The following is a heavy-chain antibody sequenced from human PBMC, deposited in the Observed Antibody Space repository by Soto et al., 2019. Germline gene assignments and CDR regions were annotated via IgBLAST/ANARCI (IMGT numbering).Heavy chain of an antibody. CDR2: ISSGGNTM. V-gene: IGHV3-48*04. D-gene: IGHD2-21*02. CDR1: GFTFSTYP. CDR3: VREFVRDFHNWFDL. Sequence: GGSLRLSCAASGFTFSTYPMNWVRQAPGKGLEWVSYISSGGNTMYYADSVKGRFTISRDNAKNSLYLEMNSLRAEDTAVYYCVREFVRDFHNWFDLWGQGTLVTVSS. J-gene: IGHJ5*02.